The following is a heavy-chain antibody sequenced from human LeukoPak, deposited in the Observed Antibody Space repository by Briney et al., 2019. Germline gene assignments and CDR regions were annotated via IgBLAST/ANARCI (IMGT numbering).Heavy chain of an antibody. CDR1: GITLSNYG. J-gene: IGHJ4*02. CDR2: ISGSGGST. V-gene: IGHV3-23*01. D-gene: IGHD3-22*01. CDR3: AKRGVVIRVILVGFHKEAYYFDS. Sequence: GGSLRLSCAVSGITLSNYGMSWVRQAPGKGLEWVAGISGSGGSTNYADYVKGWFTISRDNPKNTLYLQLNSLGAEDTAVYFCAKRGVVIRVILVGFHKEAYYFDSWGQGALVTVSS.